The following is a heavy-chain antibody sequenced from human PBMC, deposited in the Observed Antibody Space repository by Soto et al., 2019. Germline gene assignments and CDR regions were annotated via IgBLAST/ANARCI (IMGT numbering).Heavy chain of an antibody. J-gene: IGHJ3*02. CDR1: GFTFSIYS. V-gene: IGHV3-48*01. Sequence: GGSLRLSCAASGFTFSIYSMNWVRQAPGKGLEWVSYIMPGSSHIFYADSVKGRFTISRDNSKNTLYLQMNSLRAEDTAVYYCARDILGVTMVRGVIITLGASAGHDAFDIWGQGAMVTVSS. CDR2: IMPGSSHI. D-gene: IGHD3-10*01. CDR3: ARDILGVTMVRGVIITLGASAGHDAFDI.